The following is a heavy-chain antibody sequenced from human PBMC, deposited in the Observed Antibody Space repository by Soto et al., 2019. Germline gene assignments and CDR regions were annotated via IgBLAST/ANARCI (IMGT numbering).Heavy chain of an antibody. J-gene: IGHJ4*02. CDR2: INHSGST. D-gene: IGHD4-17*01. CDR1: GGFFSGYY. Sequence: QVQLQQWGAGLLKPSETLSLTCAVYGGFFSGYYWSWIRQPPGKGLEWIGEINHSGSTNYNPSLKNRVTISVDTSKNQFSLKLSSVTAADTAVYYCASTAYGDEDYWGQGTLVTVSS. CDR3: ASTAYGDEDY. V-gene: IGHV4-34*01.